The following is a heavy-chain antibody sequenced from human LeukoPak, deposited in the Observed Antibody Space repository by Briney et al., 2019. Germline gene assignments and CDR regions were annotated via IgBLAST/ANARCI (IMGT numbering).Heavy chain of an antibody. J-gene: IGHJ4*02. CDR2: ISSSGSTI. V-gene: IGHV3-48*03. CDR1: GFTFSSYE. CDR3: ARGVEPLAANTLAY. Sequence: GGSLRLSCAASGFTFSSYEMNWVRQAPGKGLEWVSYISSSGSTIYYADSVKGRFTISRDNAKNSLYLQMNSLRAEDTAVYYCARGVEPLAANTLAYWGQGTLVTVSS. D-gene: IGHD1-14*01.